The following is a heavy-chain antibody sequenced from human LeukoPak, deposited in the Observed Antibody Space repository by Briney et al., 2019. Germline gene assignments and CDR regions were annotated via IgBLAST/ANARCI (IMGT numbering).Heavy chain of an antibody. D-gene: IGHD3-22*01. CDR3: AREGYYDNSGNEAYFFDY. CDR2: IKQDGSKK. J-gene: IGHJ4*02. V-gene: IGHV3-7*01. Sequence: GGSLRLSCAASGSTFSTYWMSWVRQAPGKGLEWVANIKQDGSKKYYVDSVKGRFTISRDNAKNSLYLQMNSLRAEDTAVYYCAREGYYDNSGNEAYFFDYWGQGTLVTVSS. CDR1: GSTFSTYW.